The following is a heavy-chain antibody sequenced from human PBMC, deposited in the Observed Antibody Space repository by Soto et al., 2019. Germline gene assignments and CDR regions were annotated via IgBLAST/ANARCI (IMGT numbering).Heavy chain of an antibody. Sequence: PGGSLRLSCAASGFTFSSYAMSWVRQAPGKGLEWVSYISSSGSTIHYADSVKGRFTISRDKAKNSLYLQMNSLRDEDTAVYYCARDQGGSSWFTYWGQGALVTVSS. J-gene: IGHJ4*02. CDR1: GFTFSSYA. V-gene: IGHV3-48*02. CDR2: ISSSGSTI. D-gene: IGHD6-13*01. CDR3: ARDQGGSSWFTY.